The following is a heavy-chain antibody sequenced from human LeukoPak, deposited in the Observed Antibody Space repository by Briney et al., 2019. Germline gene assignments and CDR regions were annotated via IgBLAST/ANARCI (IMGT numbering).Heavy chain of an antibody. Sequence: TGGSLRLSCAASGFTFSSYAMHWVRQAPGKGLEWVAVISYDGSNKYYADSVKGRFTISRDNSKNTLYLQMNSLRAEDTAVYYCAKAALRQAADPPLFDYWGQGTLVTVSP. D-gene: IGHD6-13*01. J-gene: IGHJ4*02. CDR3: AKAALRQAADPPLFDY. CDR1: GFTFSSYA. CDR2: ISYDGSNK. V-gene: IGHV3-30*04.